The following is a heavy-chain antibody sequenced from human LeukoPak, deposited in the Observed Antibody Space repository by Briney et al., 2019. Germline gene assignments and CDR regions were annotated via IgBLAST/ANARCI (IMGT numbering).Heavy chain of an antibody. Sequence: GGSLRLSCEASGFTFNHYCMHWVRQAPGKGLEWVAVIWSDSSNKFYADSVRGRFTISRDDSRKTLFLQMDSLTAEDTAVYYCAKDAQRGFDYSNSLEYWGRGTLVTVSS. V-gene: IGHV3-33*06. CDR3: AKDAQRGFDYSNSLEY. D-gene: IGHD4-11*01. CDR2: IWSDSSNK. J-gene: IGHJ4*02. CDR1: GFTFNHYC.